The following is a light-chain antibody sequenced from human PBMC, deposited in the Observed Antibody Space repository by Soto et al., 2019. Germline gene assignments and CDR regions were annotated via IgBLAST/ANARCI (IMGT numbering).Light chain of an antibody. Sequence: AIQMTQSPLSLSASVGDRVTITCRASQDIRNDLGWYQQKPGKAPKVLIFAASSLQSGVPSRFSGSGSGTDFTLTISSLEPEDFAVYYCQQRSNWPRYTFGQGTKLEIK. CDR1: QDIRND. J-gene: IGKJ2*01. CDR3: QQRSNWPRYT. V-gene: IGKV1-6*01. CDR2: AAS.